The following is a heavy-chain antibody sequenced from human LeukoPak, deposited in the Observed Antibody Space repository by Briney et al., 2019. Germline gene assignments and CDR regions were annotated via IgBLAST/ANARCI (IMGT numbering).Heavy chain of an antibody. CDR1: GGTFSSYA. CDR3: ARSERWLQELDY. V-gene: IGHV1-69*04. D-gene: IGHD5-24*01. J-gene: IGHJ4*02. CDR2: VIPILGIA. Sequence: SVKVSCKASGGTFSSYAISWVRQAPGQGLEWMGRVIPILGIANYAQKFQGRVTITADKSTSTAYMELSSLRSDDTAVYYCARSERWLQELDYWGQGTLVTVSS.